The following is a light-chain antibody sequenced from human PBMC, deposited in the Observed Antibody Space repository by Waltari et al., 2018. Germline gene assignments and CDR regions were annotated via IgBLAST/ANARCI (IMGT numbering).Light chain of an antibody. CDR1: RSDAGGYNY. J-gene: IGLJ3*02. Sequence: QSALTQPPSASGSPGPSVTISCTGTRSDAGGYNYVYWYQQHPGKAPKRVIYEVSKRPSGVPDRCSGAKSGNTASLTVSGLQAEDEADYYCSSYAGNDNVEVFGGGTKLTVL. CDR2: EVS. CDR3: SSYAGNDNVEV. V-gene: IGLV2-8*01.